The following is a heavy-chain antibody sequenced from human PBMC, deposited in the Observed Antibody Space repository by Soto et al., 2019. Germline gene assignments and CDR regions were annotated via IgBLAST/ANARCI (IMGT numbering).Heavy chain of an antibody. D-gene: IGHD3-22*01. CDR1: GGTFSSYA. J-gene: IGHJ6*02. Sequence: GASVKVSCKASGGTFSSYAISWVRQAPGQGLEWMGGIIPIFGTANYAQKFQGRVTITADESTSTAYMELSSLRSEDTAVYYCARDQKIDYYYYGMDVWGQGTTVTVSS. CDR3: ARDQKIDYYYYGMDV. V-gene: IGHV1-69*13. CDR2: IIPIFGTA.